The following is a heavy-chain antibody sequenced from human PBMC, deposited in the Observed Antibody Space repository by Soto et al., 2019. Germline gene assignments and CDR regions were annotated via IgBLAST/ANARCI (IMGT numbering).Heavy chain of an antibody. CDR2: ISGSGGST. J-gene: IGHJ6*03. CDR3: AKVYCSGGSCYYYYYYMDV. V-gene: IGHV3-23*01. D-gene: IGHD2-15*01. CDR1: GFTFSSYA. Sequence: VQLLESGGGLVQPGGSLRLSCAASGFTFSSYAMSWVRQAPGKGLEWVSAISGSGGSTYYADSVKGRFTISRDNSKNTLYLQMNSLRAEDTAVYYCAKVYCSGGSCYYYYYYMDVWGKGTTVTVSS.